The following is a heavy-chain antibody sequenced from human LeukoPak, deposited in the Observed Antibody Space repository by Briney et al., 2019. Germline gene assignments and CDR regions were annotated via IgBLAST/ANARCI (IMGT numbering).Heavy chain of an antibody. CDR2: ISAYNGNT. V-gene: IGHV1-18*01. CDR1: GYTFTSYG. J-gene: IGHJ6*02. Sequence: ASVKVSCKASGYTFTSYGISWVRQAPRQGLEWMGWISAYNGNTNYAQKLQGRVTMTTDTSTSTAYMELRSLRSDDTAVYYCARDQSSGWSNYYYYYGMDVWGQGTTVTVSS. CDR3: ARDQSSGWSNYYYYYGMDV. D-gene: IGHD6-19*01.